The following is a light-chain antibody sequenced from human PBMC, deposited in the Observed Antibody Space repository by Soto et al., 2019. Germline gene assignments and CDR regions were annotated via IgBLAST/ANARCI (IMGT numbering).Light chain of an antibody. CDR2: AAS. Sequence: DIQLTQSPSFLSASVGDRVTITCRASQGISSFSAWYQQGPGKAPKLLIYAASTLLPGVPSRFSGSGSGTDFTLTISSLQPEDSATYYCQQLRSFPQTFGQGTKVEVK. V-gene: IGKV1-9*01. CDR1: QGISSF. CDR3: QQLRSFPQT. J-gene: IGKJ1*01.